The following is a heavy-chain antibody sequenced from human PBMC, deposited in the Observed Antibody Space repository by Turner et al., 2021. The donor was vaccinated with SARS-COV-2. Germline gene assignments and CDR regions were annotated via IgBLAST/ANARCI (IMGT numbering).Heavy chain of an antibody. J-gene: IGHJ5*02. D-gene: IGHD6-13*01. CDR2: FDREDGET. CDR3: ATAPPIAAAGRWFDP. V-gene: IGHV1-24*01. CDR1: GYTLTELS. Sequence: QVQLVQPGAEVKKPGASVQVSCKVSGYTLTELSMHWVRQAPGKGLEWMGGFDREDGETIYAQKFQGRVTMTEDTSTDTAYMELSSLRSEDTAVYYCATAPPIAAAGRWFDPWGQGTLVTVSS.